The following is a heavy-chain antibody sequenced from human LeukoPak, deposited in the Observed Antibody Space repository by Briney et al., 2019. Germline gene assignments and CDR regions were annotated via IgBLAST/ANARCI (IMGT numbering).Heavy chain of an antibody. CDR1: GGSTSSYY. V-gene: IGHV4-59*01. CDR3: ARLRYFDWLIDY. Sequence: SETLSLTCTVSGGSTSSYYWSWIRQPPGKGLEWIGYIYYSGSTNYNPSLKSRVTISVDTSKNQFSLKLSSVTAADTAVYYCARLRYFDWLIDYWGQGTLVTVSS. CDR2: IYYSGST. D-gene: IGHD3-9*01. J-gene: IGHJ4*02.